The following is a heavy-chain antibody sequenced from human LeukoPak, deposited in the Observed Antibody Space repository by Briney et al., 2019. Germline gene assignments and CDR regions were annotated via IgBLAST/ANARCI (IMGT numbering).Heavy chain of an antibody. V-gene: IGHV3-9*01. CDR1: GFTVSSTY. CDR2: ISWNSGSI. Sequence: PGGSLRLSCAASGFTVSSTYMNWVRQAPGKGLEWVSGISWNSGSIGYADSVKGRFTISRDNAKNSLYLQMNSLRAEDTALYYCAKGRGFFEGACFDYWGRGTLVTVSS. J-gene: IGHJ4*02. CDR3: AKGRGFFEGACFDY. D-gene: IGHD3-3*01.